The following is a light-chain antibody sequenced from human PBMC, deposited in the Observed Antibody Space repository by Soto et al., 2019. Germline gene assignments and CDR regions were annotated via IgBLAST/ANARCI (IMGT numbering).Light chain of an antibody. CDR2: DVS. V-gene: IGLV2-14*01. CDR3: SSYTSSSTLYV. Sequence: THPASGKGAHGGGSPISYTETSSDVGGYNYVSWYQQHPGKAPKLMIYDVSNRPSGVSNRFSGSKSGNTASLTISGLQAEDEADYYCSSYTSSSTLYVFGTGTKVTVL. J-gene: IGLJ1*01. CDR1: SSDVGGYNY.